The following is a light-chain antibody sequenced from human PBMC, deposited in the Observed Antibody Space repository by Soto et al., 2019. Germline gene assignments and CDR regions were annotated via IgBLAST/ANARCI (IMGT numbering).Light chain of an antibody. CDR1: QGVSNNY. CDR3: QQYGSSGT. CDR2: GAS. Sequence: EIVLTQSPGTLSLSPGERATLSCRPSQGVSNNYLAWYQQKPGQAPRLLIYGASNRATGIPDRFSGSGSGTDFTLTISRLEPEDFAVYYCQQYGSSGTFGQGTKVDIK. J-gene: IGKJ1*01. V-gene: IGKV3-20*01.